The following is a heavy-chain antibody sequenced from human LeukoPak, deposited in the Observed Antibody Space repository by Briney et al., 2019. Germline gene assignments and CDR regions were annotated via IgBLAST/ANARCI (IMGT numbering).Heavy chain of an antibody. D-gene: IGHD3-10*01. J-gene: IGHJ4*02. V-gene: IGHV5-51*01. CDR1: GYTF. CDR3: ARRPPPDYGSGSVNYYFDY. Sequence: GESLKISCKGSGYTFIDWVRQMPGRGLDWMGIVYPGDSYIRYSPSFQGQVTISADKSISTAYLQWSSLKASDTAMYYCARRPPPDYGSGSVNYYFDYWGQGTLVTVSS. CDR2: VYPGDSYI.